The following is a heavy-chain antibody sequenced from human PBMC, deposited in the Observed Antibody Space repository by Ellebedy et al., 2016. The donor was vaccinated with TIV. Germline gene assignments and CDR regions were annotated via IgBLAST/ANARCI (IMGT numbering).Heavy chain of an antibody. J-gene: IGHJ4*02. CDR1: GGSISSSDYY. CDR3: VRWVGHFDF. CDR2: IYYSGST. Sequence: MPGGSLRLSCTVSGGSISSSDYYCGWIRQPPGKGLEWSGTIYYSGSTDYNPSLKSRVTMSVDTSKNQFSLKLSSVTAADTAVYYCVRWVGHFDFWGQGTLVTVSS. D-gene: IGHD1-26*01. V-gene: IGHV4-39*07.